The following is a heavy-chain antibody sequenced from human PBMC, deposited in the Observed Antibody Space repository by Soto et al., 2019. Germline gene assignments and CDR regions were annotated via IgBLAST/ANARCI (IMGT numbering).Heavy chain of an antibody. Sequence: GGSLRLSCAASGFTFSSYAMSWVRQAPGKGLEWVSAISGSGGSTYYADSVKGRFTISRDNSKNTLYLQMNSLRAEDTAVYYCAKDLMCGSSWDFIFCAFDIWGQGTMVTVSS. CDR1: GFTFSSYA. J-gene: IGHJ3*02. D-gene: IGHD6-13*01. V-gene: IGHV3-23*01. CDR2: ISGSGGST. CDR3: AKDLMCGSSWDFIFCAFDI.